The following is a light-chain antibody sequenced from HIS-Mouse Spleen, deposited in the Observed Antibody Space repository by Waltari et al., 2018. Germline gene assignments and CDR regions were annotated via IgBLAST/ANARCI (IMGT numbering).Light chain of an antibody. CDR2: EDS. CDR1: ALPKKY. Sequence: SYELTQPPSVSVSPGQTARITCSGDALPKKYAYWYPQKSGQAPVLVIYEDSKRPSRIPVGFSGSSSGTMATLTISGAQVEDEADYYCYSTDSSGNHRVFGGGTKLTVL. V-gene: IGLV3-10*01. CDR3: YSTDSSGNHRV. J-gene: IGLJ2*01.